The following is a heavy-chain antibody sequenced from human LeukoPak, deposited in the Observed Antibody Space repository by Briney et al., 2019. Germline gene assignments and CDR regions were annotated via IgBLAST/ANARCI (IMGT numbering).Heavy chain of an antibody. CDR1: GFTFSSYG. J-gene: IGHJ4*02. D-gene: IGHD3-10*01. Sequence: GRSLRLSCAASGFTFSSYGMHWVRQAPGKGLEWVEVISYDGSNKYYADSVKGRFTISRDNSKNTLYLQMNSLRAEDTAVYYCAKDLITMVRGPFDYWGQGTLVTVSS. CDR3: AKDLITMVRGPFDY. V-gene: IGHV3-30*18. CDR2: ISYDGSNK.